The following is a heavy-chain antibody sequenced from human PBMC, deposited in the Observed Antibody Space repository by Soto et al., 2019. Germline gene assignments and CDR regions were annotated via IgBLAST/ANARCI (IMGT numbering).Heavy chain of an antibody. CDR1: GASISTYY. CDR3: ARGGSEGGLDV. Sequence: QMQLQESGPGVVKPSETLSLTCTVSGASISTYYCTWIRQAPGKGLDWIGYLYYSGNTNYNPSPKSRVTMPIDTSKIHFCLTPTSPTAADTAVYFCARGGSEGGLDVWCQGATGGVSS. CDR2: LYYSGNT. D-gene: IGHD3-10*01. J-gene: IGHJ6*02. V-gene: IGHV4-59*01.